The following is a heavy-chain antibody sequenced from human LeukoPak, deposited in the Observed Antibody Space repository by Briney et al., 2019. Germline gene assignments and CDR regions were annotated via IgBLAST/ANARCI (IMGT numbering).Heavy chain of an antibody. J-gene: IGHJ4*02. CDR1: GGSISGTSYY. CDR3: ASGSGYFFDY. CDR2: FYYSGST. Sequence: SETLSLTCTVSGGSISGTSYYWGWIRQPPGKGLEWIETFYYSGSTYYNPSLKSRVTISVDTSKNQFSLKLSSVTAADTAVYYCASGSGYFFDYWGQGTLVTVSS. D-gene: IGHD1-14*01. V-gene: IGHV4-39*01.